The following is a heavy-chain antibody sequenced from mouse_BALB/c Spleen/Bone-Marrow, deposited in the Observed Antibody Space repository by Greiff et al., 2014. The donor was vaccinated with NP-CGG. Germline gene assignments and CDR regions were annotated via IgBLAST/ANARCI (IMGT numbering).Heavy chain of an antibody. CDR2: IYPSDSYT. D-gene: IGHD2-3*01. V-gene: IGHV1-69*02. CDR1: GYTFTSYW. Sequence: VQLVESGAELVRPGASVKLSCKASGYTFTSYWINWVKQRPGQGLEWIGNIYPSDSYTNYNQKFKDKATLAVDKSSSTAYMQLSSPTSEDSAVYYCTRDDGSFAYWGQGTLVTVSA. J-gene: IGHJ3*01. CDR3: TRDDGSFAY.